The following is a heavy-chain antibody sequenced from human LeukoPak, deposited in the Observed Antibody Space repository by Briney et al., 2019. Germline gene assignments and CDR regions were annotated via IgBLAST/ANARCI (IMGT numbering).Heavy chain of an antibody. Sequence: PGGSLRLSCAASGFTFSSYPMDWVRQAPGKGLEWVAFIRYDGSNKYYADSVKGRFTISRDNSKNTLYLQMNSLRAEDTAVYYCAKDPLRYCSSTSCYPSFDPWGQGTLVTVSS. CDR1: GFTFSSYP. J-gene: IGHJ5*02. D-gene: IGHD2-2*01. CDR3: AKDPLRYCSSTSCYPSFDP. CDR2: IRYDGSNK. V-gene: IGHV3-30*02.